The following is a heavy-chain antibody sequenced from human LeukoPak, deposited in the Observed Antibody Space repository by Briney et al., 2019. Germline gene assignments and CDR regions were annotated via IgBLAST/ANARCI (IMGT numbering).Heavy chain of an antibody. CDR3: ARVVWFGELREYYYYMDV. Sequence: EASVKVSRKASGGTFSSYAISRVRQAPGQGLEWMGGIIPIFGTANYAQKFQGRVTITTDESTSTAYMELSSLRSEDTAVYYCARVVWFGELREYYYYMDVWGKGTTVTVSS. CDR2: IIPIFGTA. J-gene: IGHJ6*03. V-gene: IGHV1-69*05. CDR1: GGTFSSYA. D-gene: IGHD3-10*01.